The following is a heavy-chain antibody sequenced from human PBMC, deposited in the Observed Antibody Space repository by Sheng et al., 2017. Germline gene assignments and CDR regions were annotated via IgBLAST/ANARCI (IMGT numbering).Heavy chain of an antibody. Sequence: EVQLVESGGGLVQPGGSLRLSCAASGFTFSTYWMSWVRQVPGKGLEWVANIKQDGSEKYYVDSVKGRFTISRDNTKNSLYLQMNSLRAEDTAIYYCASGSQMHHYWGQGTLVTVSS. CDR1: GFTFSTYW. V-gene: IGHV3-7*03. J-gene: IGHJ4*02. CDR2: IKQDGSEK. D-gene: IGHD2-15*01. CDR3: ASGSQMHHY.